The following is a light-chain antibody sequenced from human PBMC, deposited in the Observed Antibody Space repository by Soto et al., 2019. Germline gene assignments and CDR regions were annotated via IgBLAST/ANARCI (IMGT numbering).Light chain of an antibody. CDR3: HKYDNAPQT. CDR2: GAS. CDR1: QGVSRK. V-gene: IGKV3-20*01. Sequence: EIVLTQSPGTLSFSPVEISTLSCRASQGVSRKLAWYQHKPGQAPRLLISGASTGATGIPARFSGSGSGTDFSLTISRLEPEDFAVYYCHKYDNAPQTYGQGTKGDIK. J-gene: IGKJ2*01.